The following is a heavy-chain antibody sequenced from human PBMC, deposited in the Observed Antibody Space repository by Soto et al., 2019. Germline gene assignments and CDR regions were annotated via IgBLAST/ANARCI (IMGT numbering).Heavy chain of an antibody. J-gene: IGHJ5*02. CDR3: ARATEVRFLEWLPSVNWFDP. V-gene: IGHV1-18*01. D-gene: IGHD3-3*01. Sequence: QVQLVQSGAEVKKPGASVKVSCKASGYTFTSYGISWVRQAPGQGLEWMGWISAYNGNTNYAQKLQGRVTMTPDTAXXTXYXXLRSLRSDDTAVYSCARATEVRFLEWLPSVNWFDPWGQGTLVTVSS. CDR2: ISAYNGNT. CDR1: GYTFTSYG.